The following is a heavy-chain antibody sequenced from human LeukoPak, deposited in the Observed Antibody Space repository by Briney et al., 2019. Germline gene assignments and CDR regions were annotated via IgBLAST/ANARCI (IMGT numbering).Heavy chain of an antibody. CDR2: IIPNNGNT. Sequence: ASVKVSCKASGYTFTSYGIGWVRQAPGQGLEWMGWIIPNNGNTNYAQKFQGRVTMTTDKSTSTAYMELRSLRSDDTAVYYCARDRYCSGGSCPRAAGWFDPWGQGTLVTVSS. V-gene: IGHV1-18*01. J-gene: IGHJ5*02. CDR1: GYTFTSYG. D-gene: IGHD2-15*01. CDR3: ARDRYCSGGSCPRAAGWFDP.